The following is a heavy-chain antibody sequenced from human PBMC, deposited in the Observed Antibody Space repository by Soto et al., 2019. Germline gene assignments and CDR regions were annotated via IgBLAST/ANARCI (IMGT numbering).Heavy chain of an antibody. CDR3: ARAYDFWSGYYAQAVAGHFDY. J-gene: IGHJ4*02. CDR2: ISAYNGNT. CDR1: GYTFTSYG. D-gene: IGHD3-3*01. V-gene: IGHV1-18*01. Sequence: ASVKVSCKASGYTFTSYGISWVRQAPGQGPEWMGWISAYNGNTNYAQKLQGRVTMTTDTSTSTAYMELRSLRSDDTAVYYCARAYDFWSGYYAQAVAGHFDYWGQGTLVTVSS.